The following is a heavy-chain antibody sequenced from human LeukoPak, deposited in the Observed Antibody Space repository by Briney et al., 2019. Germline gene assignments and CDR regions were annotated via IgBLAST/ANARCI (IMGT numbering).Heavy chain of an antibody. J-gene: IGHJ2*01. Sequence: PGESLKISCKGSGYSFTSDWIGWVRQMPGKGLEWMGIIYPGDSDTRYSPSFQGQVTISADKSISTAYLQWSSLEASDTAMYYCARRSVLCSGGSCYYYDWYFDLWGRGTLVTVSS. CDR3: ARRSVLCSGGSCYYYDWYFDL. D-gene: IGHD2-15*01. CDR2: IYPGDSDT. CDR1: GYSFTSDW. V-gene: IGHV5-51*01.